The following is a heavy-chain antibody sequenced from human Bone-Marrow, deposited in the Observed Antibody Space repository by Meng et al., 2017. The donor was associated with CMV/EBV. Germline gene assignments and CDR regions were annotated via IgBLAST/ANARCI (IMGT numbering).Heavy chain of an antibody. V-gene: IGHV3-9*01. Sequence: SLKISCAASGFTFSSYAMHWVRQAPGKGLEWVSGISWNSGSIGYADSVKGRFTISRDNAKNSLYLQMNSLRAEDTALYYCAKDKSECSSTSCYTTYYYYGMDVWGQGTTVTVSS. J-gene: IGHJ6*02. CDR3: AKDKSECSSTSCYTTYYYYGMDV. D-gene: IGHD2-2*02. CDR1: GFTFSSYA. CDR2: ISWNSGSI.